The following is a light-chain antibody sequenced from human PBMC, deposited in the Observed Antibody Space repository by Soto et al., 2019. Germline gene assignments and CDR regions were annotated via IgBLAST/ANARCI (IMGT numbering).Light chain of an antibody. CDR1: QSISSW. CDR2: DAS. Sequence: DIQMTQSPSTLSASVGDRVTITCRASQSISSWLARYQQKPGKAPKLLIYDASSLESGVPSRFSGSGSGTEFTLTISSLQPDDFATYYCQQYNSYPVTCGQGTKLEIK. CDR3: QQYNSYPVT. V-gene: IGKV1-5*01. J-gene: IGKJ2*01.